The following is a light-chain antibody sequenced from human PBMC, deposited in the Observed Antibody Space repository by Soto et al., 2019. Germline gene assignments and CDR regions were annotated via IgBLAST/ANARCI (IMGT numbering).Light chain of an antibody. J-gene: IGKJ5*01. CDR1: QSIYNW. CDR2: DAS. V-gene: IGKV1-5*01. CDR3: LQHNSYPIT. Sequence: IRMTQSPATLSASVGDRVTITCRASQSIYNWLAWYQQRQGQTPKLLIYDASSLESGVPSRFSDSGSGTELTITISSLQPEDGGTDEGLQHNSYPITFGQGTRLEI.